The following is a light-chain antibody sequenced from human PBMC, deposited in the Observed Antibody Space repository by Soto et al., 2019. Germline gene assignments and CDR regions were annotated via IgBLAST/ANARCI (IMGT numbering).Light chain of an antibody. Sequence: DIQMTQSPSSLSASVGDRVTITCRASQSLNSYLNWYQQKPGKAPKLLIYAASSMQSGVPLRFSGSGSGTDFTLTISSLQPEDFATYYCQQSYNTPWTFGQGTKVEIK. CDR3: QQSYNTPWT. V-gene: IGKV1-39*01. CDR1: QSLNSY. CDR2: AAS. J-gene: IGKJ1*01.